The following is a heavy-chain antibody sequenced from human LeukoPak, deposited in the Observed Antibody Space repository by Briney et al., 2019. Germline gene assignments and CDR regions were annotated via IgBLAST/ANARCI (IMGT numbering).Heavy chain of an antibody. J-gene: IGHJ4*02. V-gene: IGHV1-18*01. CDR2: ISAYNGNT. D-gene: IGHD3-9*01. CDR3: ARGGDYYDILTDY. Sequence: ASVKVSCNTSGYTFTNYDINWVRQATGQGLEWMGWISAYNGNTNYAQKLQGRVTMTTDTSTSTAYMELRSLRSDDTAVYYCARGGDYYDILTDYWGQGTLVTVSS. CDR1: GYTFTNYD.